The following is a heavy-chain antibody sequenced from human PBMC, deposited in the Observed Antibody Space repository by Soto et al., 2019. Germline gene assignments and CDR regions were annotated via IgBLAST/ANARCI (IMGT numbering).Heavy chain of an antibody. CDR3: TRGDGDYHDGNGYLGRH. Sequence: EVQLVESVGDLVQPGGSLRLSCVASGFTFSNYWMHWVRQPPGKGLEWVSRIKNDGSGAYYADSVQGRFTISRDNAKNTLYLQMNSLRAEDTAMYYCTRGDGDYHDGNGYLGRHWGQGTLVTVSS. CDR2: IKNDGSGA. V-gene: IGHV3-74*01. D-gene: IGHD5-18*01. CDR1: GFTFSNYW. J-gene: IGHJ4*02.